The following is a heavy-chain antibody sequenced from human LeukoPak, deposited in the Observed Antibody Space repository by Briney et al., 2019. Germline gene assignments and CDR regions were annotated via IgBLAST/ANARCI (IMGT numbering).Heavy chain of an antibody. CDR1: GYTFTSNG. J-gene: IGHJ4*02. CDR3: ASVSQHKRDSLDY. V-gene: IGHV1-18*04. CDR2: ISAYNGNS. D-gene: IGHD5-24*01. Sequence: ASVKVSCKASGYTFTSNGISWVRQAPGQGLEWMGWISAYNGNSNYAQKFQGRVTMTTDTSTSTAYLELRSLRSDDTAVYYCASVSQHKRDSLDYWGQGTLVTVSS.